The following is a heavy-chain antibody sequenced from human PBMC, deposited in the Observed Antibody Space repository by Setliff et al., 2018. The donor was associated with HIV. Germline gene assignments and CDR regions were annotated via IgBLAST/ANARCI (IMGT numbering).Heavy chain of an antibody. D-gene: IGHD2-8*01. V-gene: IGHV7-4-1*02. CDR3: ARVNNALGYDASDI. CDR1: GYTFSNYG. J-gene: IGHJ3*02. CDR2: INTNTGNP. Sequence: ASVKVSCKTSGYTFSNYGLNWVRQAPGQGLEWMGWINTNTGNPTYAQGVTGRFVFSLDTSVSTAYLQISSLKAEDTAMYYCARVNNALGYDASDIWGQGTMVTVS.